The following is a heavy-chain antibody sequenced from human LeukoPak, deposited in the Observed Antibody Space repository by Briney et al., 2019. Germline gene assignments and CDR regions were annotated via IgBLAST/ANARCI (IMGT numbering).Heavy chain of an antibody. V-gene: IGHV3-43D*03. CDR2: ISWDGGRT. CDR3: AKDKFDGSGSYYFDY. Sequence: GGSLRLSCAASGFTFDDYAMHWVRQAPGKGLEWASLISWDGGRTYYADSVKGRFTIARDNRKNSLYLQMNSLRAEDTALYYCAKDKFDGSGSYYFDYWGQGTLVTVSS. D-gene: IGHD3-10*01. J-gene: IGHJ4*02. CDR1: GFTFDDYA.